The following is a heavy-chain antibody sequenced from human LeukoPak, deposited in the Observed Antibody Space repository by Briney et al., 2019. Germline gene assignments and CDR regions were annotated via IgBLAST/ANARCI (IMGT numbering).Heavy chain of an antibody. Sequence: GGSLRLSCAASGFTFSSYAMHWVRQAPGKGLEWVAVISYDGSNKYYADSVKGRFTISRDNSKNTLYLQMNSLRAEDTAVYYCARDLGYSSGWYLGPGYFDYWGQGTLVTVSS. J-gene: IGHJ4*02. CDR3: ARDLGYSSGWYLGPGYFDY. V-gene: IGHV3-30*04. D-gene: IGHD6-19*01. CDR1: GFTFSSYA. CDR2: ISYDGSNK.